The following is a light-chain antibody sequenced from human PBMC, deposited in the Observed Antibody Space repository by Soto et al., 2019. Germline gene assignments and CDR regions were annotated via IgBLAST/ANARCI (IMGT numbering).Light chain of an antibody. CDR2: GVS. Sequence: ELVLTQSPCTLSLSPGESATLSCRASQTVSSNFLAWYQQKPGQAPRLLIYGVSSRASGIPDRFFGSGSGTDFTLTINRLEPEDFAVYYCQQYANSPITFGQGTRLEIK. CDR3: QQYANSPIT. J-gene: IGKJ5*01. V-gene: IGKV3-20*01. CDR1: QTVSSNF.